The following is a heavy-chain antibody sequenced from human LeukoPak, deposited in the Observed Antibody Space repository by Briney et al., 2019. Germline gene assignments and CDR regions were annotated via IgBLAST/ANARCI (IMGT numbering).Heavy chain of an antibody. CDR3: AKALGNYYLDY. CDR2: ISYDGSNK. J-gene: IGHJ4*02. D-gene: IGHD1-26*01. CDR1: GFTFSSYA. V-gene: IGHV3-30-3*01. Sequence: GRSLRLSCAASGFTFSSYAMHWVRQAPGKGLEWVAVISYDGSNKYYADSVKGRFTISRDNSKNTLYLQMNSLRAEDTAVYYCAKALGNYYLDYWGQGTLVTVSS.